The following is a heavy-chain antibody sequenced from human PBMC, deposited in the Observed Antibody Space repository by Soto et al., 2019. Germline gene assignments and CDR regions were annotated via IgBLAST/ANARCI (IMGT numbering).Heavy chain of an antibody. CDR2: IIPIFGTA. J-gene: IGHJ5*02. V-gene: IGHV1-69*12. CDR3: ASWSNIAALLWFGEPRNWFDP. CDR1: GGTFSSYA. D-gene: IGHD3-10*01. Sequence: QVQLVQSGAEVKKPGSSVKVSCKASGGTFSSYAISWVRQAPGQGLEWMGGIIPIFGTANYAQKFQGRVTMTADESTSTAYMGLSSLRSEDTAVYYCASWSNIAALLWFGEPRNWFDPWGQGTLVTVSS.